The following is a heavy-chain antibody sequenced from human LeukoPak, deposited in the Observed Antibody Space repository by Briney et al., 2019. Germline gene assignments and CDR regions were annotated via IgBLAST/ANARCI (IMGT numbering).Heavy chain of an antibody. CDR3: ARHARIHRLGVDY. CDR2: IYYRGST. CDR1: GGSISSYY. V-gene: IGHV4-59*08. Sequence: PSETLSLTCTVSGGSISSYYWSWIRQPAGKGLEWIGYIYYRGSTNYNPSLKSRVTISVDTSKNQFSLKLSSVTAADTAVYYCARHARIHRLGVDYWGQGTLVTVSS. J-gene: IGHJ4*02. D-gene: IGHD3-10*01.